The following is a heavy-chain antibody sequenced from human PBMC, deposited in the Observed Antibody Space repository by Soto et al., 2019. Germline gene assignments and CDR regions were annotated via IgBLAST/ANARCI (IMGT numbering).Heavy chain of an antibody. J-gene: IGHJ4*02. CDR1: GFTFSSYA. CDR2: ISSNRGST. CDR3: ARDLVIVNYYDSSGRDPQFDY. V-gene: IGHV3-64*01. D-gene: IGHD3-22*01. Sequence: PWGSLRLSCAASGFTFSSYAMHWVRQAPGKGLEYVSAISSNRGSTYYANSVKGRFTISRDNSKNTLYLQMNSLRDEDMAVYYCARDLVIVNYYDSSGRDPQFDYWGQGSLVTVSS.